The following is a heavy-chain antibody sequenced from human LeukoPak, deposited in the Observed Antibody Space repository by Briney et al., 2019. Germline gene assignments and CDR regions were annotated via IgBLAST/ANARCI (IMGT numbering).Heavy chain of an antibody. J-gene: IGHJ6*04. V-gene: IGHV1-69*06. CDR1: GGTFSSYA. CDR3: ARVVAAAAALEVCMDV. Sequence: SVKVSCKASGGTFSSYAISWVRQAAGQGLEWMGGIIPIFGTANYAQKFQGRVTITADKSTSTAYMELSSQGSEDTAGYYCARVVAAAAALEVCMDVLGKGTTVSVSS. D-gene: IGHD6-25*01. CDR2: IIPIFGTA.